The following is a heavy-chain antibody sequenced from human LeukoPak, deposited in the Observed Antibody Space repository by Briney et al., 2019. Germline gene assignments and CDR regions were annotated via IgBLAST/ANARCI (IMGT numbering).Heavy chain of an antibody. J-gene: IGHJ4*02. D-gene: IGHD5-12*01. CDR1: GYTFTSYG. CDR2: ISAYNGNT. Sequence: ASVKVSCKASGYTFTSYGISWVRQAPGQGLEWMGWISAYNGNTNYAQKLQGRVTMTTDTSTSTAYMELRSLRSDDTAVYYCARANENSGYDHEGDYWGQGTLVTVSS. V-gene: IGHV1-18*01. CDR3: ARANENSGYDHEGDY.